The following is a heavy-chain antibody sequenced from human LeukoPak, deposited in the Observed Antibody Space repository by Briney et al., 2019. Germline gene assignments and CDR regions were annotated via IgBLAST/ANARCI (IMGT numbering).Heavy chain of an antibody. V-gene: IGHV3-30*02. CDR1: GFTFSSYG. Sequence: GGSLRLSCAASGFTFSSYGMHWVRQAPGKWLEWVAFIRYDGSNKYYADSVKGRFTISRDNSKNALYLQMNSLRAEDTAVYYCAKGGPSPYSSGFYWGQGTLVTVSS. J-gene: IGHJ4*02. CDR3: AKGGPSPYSSGFY. D-gene: IGHD6-19*01. CDR2: IRYDGSNK.